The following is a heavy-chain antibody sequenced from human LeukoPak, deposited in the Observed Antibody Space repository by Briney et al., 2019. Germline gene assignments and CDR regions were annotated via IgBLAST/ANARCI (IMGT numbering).Heavy chain of an antibody. CDR2: IYIRGST. CDR1: GGSISSYY. CDR3: AGQSYDFWSGLNWFDP. Sequence: SETLSLTCTVSGGSISSYYWSWIRQPTGKGLEWIGYIYIRGSTNYNPSLKSRVTISGEKAKNPFSLQMNTLTAADTAVYYCAGQSYDFWSGLNWFDPWGQGTLVTVSS. D-gene: IGHD3-3*01. J-gene: IGHJ5*02. V-gene: IGHV4-4*09.